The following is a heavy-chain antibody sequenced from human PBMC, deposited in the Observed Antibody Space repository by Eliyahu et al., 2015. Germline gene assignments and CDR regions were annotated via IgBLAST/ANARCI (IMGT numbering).Heavy chain of an antibody. D-gene: IGHD1-14*01. J-gene: IGHJ4*02. V-gene: IGHV3-30*18. CDR2: ISYDERNK. Sequence: QVRLEESGGGVVQPGKSLRLXCEAXGFPFRSYGMHWVRQAPGKGLEAVAVISYDERNKYYGGSVKGRFTISRDNSKNTLYLQMNSLRIEDTGVYYCAKDRGVTGGFDSWGQGTLVSVSS. CDR3: AKDRGVTGGFDS. CDR1: GFPFRSYG.